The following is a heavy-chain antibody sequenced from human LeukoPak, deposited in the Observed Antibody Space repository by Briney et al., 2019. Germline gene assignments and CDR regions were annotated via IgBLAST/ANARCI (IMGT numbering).Heavy chain of an antibody. CDR3: SRSQFDY. Sequence: PGGSLRLSCEPSGFPFSSYWMLWVRQAPGKGLVWVSRISGDGTIKTYADFVRGRFIVSRDNTKNILYLQMNSLKVEDTATYFCSRSQFDYWGQGVLVTVPS. CDR1: GFPFSSYW. V-gene: IGHV3-74*03. CDR2: ISGDGTIK. J-gene: IGHJ4*02.